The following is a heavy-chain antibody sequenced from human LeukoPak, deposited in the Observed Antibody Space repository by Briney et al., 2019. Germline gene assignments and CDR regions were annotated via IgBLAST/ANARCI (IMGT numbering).Heavy chain of an antibody. D-gene: IGHD5-12*01. CDR2: IYYSGST. V-gene: IGHV4-59*01. Sequence: PSETLSLTCTVSGGSISGSYWSWIRQPPGKGLEWIGYIYYSGSTNYNPSLQSRVTISVDTPNNQFSLKLSSVTAADTAVYYCARGVGGYVNWYFDLWGRGTLVTVSS. CDR1: GGSISGSY. J-gene: IGHJ2*01. CDR3: ARGVGGYVNWYFDL.